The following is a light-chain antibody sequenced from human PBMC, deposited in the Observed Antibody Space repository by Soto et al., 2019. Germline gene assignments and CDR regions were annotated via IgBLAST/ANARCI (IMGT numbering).Light chain of an antibody. CDR3: QSYDTSLSAYVV. CDR2: GNN. CDR1: SSNIGAGYD. V-gene: IGLV1-40*01. Sequence: QSVLTQPPSVSGAPGQRVTISCTGSSSNIGAGYDVHWYQQRPGTAPKLLIFGNNNRPSGVPDRFSGSKSGTSASLAITGLQAEDEADYYCQSYDTSLSAYVVFGGGTKLTVL. J-gene: IGLJ2*01.